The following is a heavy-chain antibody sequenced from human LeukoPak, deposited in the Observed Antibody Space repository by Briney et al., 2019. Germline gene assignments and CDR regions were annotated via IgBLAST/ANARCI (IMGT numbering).Heavy chain of an antibody. CDR3: ARLGAGPTYYDFWSGYSSFYFDY. D-gene: IGHD3-3*01. J-gene: IGHJ4*02. V-gene: IGHV4-39*01. CDR1: GGSTSSSNYY. Sequence: PSETLSLTCTVSGGSTSSSNYYWGWIRQPPGKGLEWIGGIHYSGNTYYNPSLKSRVTISVDTSRNQFSLKLSSVTAADTAVYYCARLGAGPTYYDFWSGYSSFYFDYWGQGTLVTVSS. CDR2: IHYSGNT.